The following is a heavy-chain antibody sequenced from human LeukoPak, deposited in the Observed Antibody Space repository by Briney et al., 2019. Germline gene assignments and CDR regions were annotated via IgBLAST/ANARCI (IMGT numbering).Heavy chain of an antibody. J-gene: IGHJ4*02. D-gene: IGHD6-19*01. CDR2: IYSGGST. Sequence: GESLKISCAASGFTVSSNYMSWVRQAPGKGLEWVSVIYSGGSTYYADSVKGRFTISRDNSKNTLYLQMNSLRAEDTAVYYCARGSRSSGWFGYWGQGTLVTVSS. CDR1: GFTVSSNY. CDR3: ARGSRSSGWFGY. V-gene: IGHV3-53*01.